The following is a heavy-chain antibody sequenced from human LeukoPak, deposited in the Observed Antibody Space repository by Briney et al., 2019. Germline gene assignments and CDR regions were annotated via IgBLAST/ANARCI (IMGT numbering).Heavy chain of an antibody. CDR3: ARAPLGGDDIVVVPAAIGYWFDP. V-gene: IGHV3-11*01. CDR2: ISSSGSTI. D-gene: IGHD2-2*01. J-gene: IGHJ5*02. Sequence: PGGSLRLSCAASGFTFSDYYMSWIRQAPGKGLEWVSYISSSGSTIYYADSVKGRFTISRDNAKNSLYLQMNSLRAEDTAVYYCARAPLGGDDIVVVPAAIGYWFDPWGQGTLVTVSS. CDR1: GFTFSDYY.